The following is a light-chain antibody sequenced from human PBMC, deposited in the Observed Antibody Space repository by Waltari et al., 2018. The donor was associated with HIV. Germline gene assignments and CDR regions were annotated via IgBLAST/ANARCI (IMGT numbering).Light chain of an antibody. Sequence: QSALTQPASVSGSPGQSIPISCTGTSSDVGRYNLVSWYQQHPGKAPKLMIYEVSKRPSGVSNRFSGSKSGNTASLTISGLQAEDEADYYCCSYAGSSTFYVFGTGTKVTVL. CDR2: EVS. V-gene: IGLV2-23*02. CDR3: CSYAGSSTFYV. CDR1: SSDVGRYNL. J-gene: IGLJ1*01.